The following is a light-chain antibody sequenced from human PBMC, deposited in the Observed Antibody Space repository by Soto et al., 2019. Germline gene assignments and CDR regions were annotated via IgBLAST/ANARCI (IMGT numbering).Light chain of an antibody. V-gene: IGKV1-27*01. Sequence: DIQMTQSPSSLSASVGDRVIITCRASQGISNYLAWYQLKPGKVPKLLIYAASTLQSGVPSRFSGGGSGTDFTLTISSLQPEDVATYYCQKYNSAPQTFGQGTKVEIK. CDR2: AAS. CDR3: QKYNSAPQT. CDR1: QGISNY. J-gene: IGKJ1*01.